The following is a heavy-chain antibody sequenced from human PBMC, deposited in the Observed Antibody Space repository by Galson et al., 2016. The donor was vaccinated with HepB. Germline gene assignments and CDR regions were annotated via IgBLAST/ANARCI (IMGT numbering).Heavy chain of an antibody. CDR1: GFTFSSYG. Sequence: SLRLSCAASGFTFSSYGMYWVRQAPGKGLEWVAVISYDGSKKYYADSVKGRFTISRDNSKNTLYLQMSSLRAEDTAVYYCAKDEFLEGDYYYYGMDVWGQGTTLTVSS. CDR3: AKDEFLEGDYYYYGMDV. CDR2: ISYDGSKK. D-gene: IGHD3-3*01. J-gene: IGHJ6*02. V-gene: IGHV3-30*18.